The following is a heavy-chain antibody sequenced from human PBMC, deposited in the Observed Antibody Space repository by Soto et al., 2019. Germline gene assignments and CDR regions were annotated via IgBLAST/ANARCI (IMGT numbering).Heavy chain of an antibody. V-gene: IGHV3-74*01. CDR2: IKSDGSST. CDR3: ARVTSGYDAWPYDY. CDR1: GFTFSTYW. Sequence: EVQLVESGGGLVQPGGSLRLSCAASGFTFSTYWMHWVRQAPGEGLVWVSRIKSDGSSTHYADSVKGRFTISRDNAGNTLYLQMNSLRGEDTAVYYWARVTSGYDAWPYDYWGQGTLVTVSS. D-gene: IGHD5-12*01. J-gene: IGHJ4*02.